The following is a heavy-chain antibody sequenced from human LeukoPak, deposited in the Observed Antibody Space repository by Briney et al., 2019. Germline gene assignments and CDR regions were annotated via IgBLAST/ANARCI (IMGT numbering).Heavy chain of an antibody. CDR1: RFTFSHYA. V-gene: IGHV3-23*01. Sequence: GGSLRLSCAASRFTFSHYAMSWVRQAPGKGLEWVSTISGSGADTYYAASVKGRFTISRDNSKDTLYVQMSSLRAEDTALYYCAKTLGHCSSTRCYLYFDYWGQGTLVTVSS. J-gene: IGHJ4*02. CDR3: AKTLGHCSSTRCYLYFDY. CDR2: ISGSGADT. D-gene: IGHD2-2*01.